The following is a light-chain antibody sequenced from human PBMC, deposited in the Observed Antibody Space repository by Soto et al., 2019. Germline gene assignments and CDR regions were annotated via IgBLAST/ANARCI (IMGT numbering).Light chain of an antibody. CDR3: QQCRNWPLT. CDR1: QTVYNN. J-gene: IGKJ4*01. Sequence: EIVMTQSPATLSASPGEGATLSCKAGQTVYNNLAWYQQRPGQPPRLLIYDASTRATGISARFSGSGYGTEFTLTISSLHSEDFAVYFCQQCRNWPLTFGGGTKVEIK. V-gene: IGKV3-15*01. CDR2: DAS.